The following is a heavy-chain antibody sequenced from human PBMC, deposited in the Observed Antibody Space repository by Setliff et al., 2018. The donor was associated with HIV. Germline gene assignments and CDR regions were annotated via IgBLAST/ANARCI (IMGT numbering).Heavy chain of an antibody. Sequence: SETLSLTCTVSSGSFSSRHYWGWIRQSPGKGLEWIGSVSYSGTTYYNPSLRSRITISVDTSKNQFSLKLSSVIAADTAVYYCARHAAGPDGPFDYWGQGTPVTVSS. V-gene: IGHV4-39*01. J-gene: IGHJ4*02. CDR1: SGSFSSRHY. CDR2: VSYSGTT. CDR3: ARHAAGPDGPFDY.